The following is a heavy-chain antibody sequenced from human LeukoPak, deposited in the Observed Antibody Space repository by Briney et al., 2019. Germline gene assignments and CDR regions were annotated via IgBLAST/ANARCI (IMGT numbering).Heavy chain of an antibody. V-gene: IGHV4-4*07. CDR1: GGSISSYY. D-gene: IGHD6-6*01. CDR2: IYTSGST. J-gene: IGHJ3*02. Sequence: SETLSLTCTVSGGSISSYYWSWIRQPAGKGLEWIGRIYTSGSTNYNPSLKSRVTISVDTSKNQFSLKLSSVTAADTAVYYCARDEVIAARPNAFDIWGQGTMVTVSS. CDR3: ARDEVIAARPNAFDI.